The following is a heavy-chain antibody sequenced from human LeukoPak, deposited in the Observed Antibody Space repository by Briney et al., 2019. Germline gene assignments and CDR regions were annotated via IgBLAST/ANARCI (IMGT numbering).Heavy chain of an antibody. Sequence: SETLSLTCTVSGGSISSYYWSWIRQPPGKGLEWIGYIYTSGSTNYNPSLKSRVTISVDTSKNQFSLKLSSVTAADTAVYYCARGSYYDILTGYSPDDAFDIWGQGTMVTVSS. V-gene: IGHV4-4*09. CDR1: GGSISSYY. CDR2: IYTSGST. J-gene: IGHJ3*02. D-gene: IGHD3-9*01. CDR3: ARGSYYDILTGYSPDDAFDI.